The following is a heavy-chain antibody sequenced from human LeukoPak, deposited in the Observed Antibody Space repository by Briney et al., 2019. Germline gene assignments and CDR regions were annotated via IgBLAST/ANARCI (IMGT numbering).Heavy chain of an antibody. Sequence: GRSLRLSCAASGFTFDDYAMHWVRQAPGKGLEWVSGISWNSGSIGYADPVKGRFTISRDNAKNSLYLQMNSLRAEDTALYYCAKGHYYDSSGYSDYWGQGTLVTVSS. D-gene: IGHD3-22*01. CDR2: ISWNSGSI. CDR3: AKGHYYDSSGYSDY. CDR1: GFTFDDYA. J-gene: IGHJ4*02. V-gene: IGHV3-9*01.